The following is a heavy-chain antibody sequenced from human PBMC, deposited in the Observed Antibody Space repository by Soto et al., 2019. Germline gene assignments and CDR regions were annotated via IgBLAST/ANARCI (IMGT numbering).Heavy chain of an antibody. V-gene: IGHV4-4*02. D-gene: IGHD1-26*01. J-gene: IGHJ4*02. CDR1: GDSITNSDW. Sequence: QVQLQESGPGLVKPSGTLSLTCAVSGDSITNSDWWIWVRQPPGKGLEWIGEIFHSGSTNYNPSLKSRVTISIDKSRNQFSLMLTSVTAADTAVYYCAKIVGATGGWDYWGQGALVTVSS. CDR2: IFHSGST. CDR3: AKIVGATGGWDY.